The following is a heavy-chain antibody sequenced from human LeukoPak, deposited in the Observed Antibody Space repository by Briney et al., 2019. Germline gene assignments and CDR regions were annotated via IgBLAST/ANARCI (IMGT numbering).Heavy chain of an antibody. Sequence: GGSLRLSCAASGFTFTTYWMSWVRQAPGKGLEWVANINEDGSEKYYVDSVEGRFAISRDNAKNSLYLQMNSLRAEDTAVYYCARAVAPGTVDPWGQGTLVTVSS. CDR3: ARAVAPGTVDP. J-gene: IGHJ5*02. CDR1: GFTFTTYW. V-gene: IGHV3-7*01. CDR2: INEDGSEK. D-gene: IGHD1-1*01.